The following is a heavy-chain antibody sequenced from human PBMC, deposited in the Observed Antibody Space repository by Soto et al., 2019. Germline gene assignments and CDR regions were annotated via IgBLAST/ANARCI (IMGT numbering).Heavy chain of an antibody. V-gene: IGHV1-69*12. Sequence: QVQLVQSGAEVKKPGSSVKVSCKASGGTFSSYAISWVRQAPGQGLEWMGGIIPIFGTANYAQKFQGRVTITAHESTSTAYMELSSLRSEDTAVYYCARGVKYSSSSGRDYYYGMDVWGQGTTVTVSS. D-gene: IGHD6-6*01. CDR2: IIPIFGTA. J-gene: IGHJ6*02. CDR3: ARGVKYSSSSGRDYYYGMDV. CDR1: GGTFSSYA.